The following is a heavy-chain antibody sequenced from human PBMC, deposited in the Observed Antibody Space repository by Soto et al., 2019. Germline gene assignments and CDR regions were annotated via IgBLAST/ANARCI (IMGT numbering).Heavy chain of an antibody. Sequence: LRLSCAASGFTFSSYEMNWVRQAPGKGLEWISYISPNSTTIYYSDSVKGRFTISRDNAKSSLNLQMNSLRAEDTAVYYCARAAGTLVRGVYGMDVWGQGTTVTVSS. CDR2: ISPNSTTI. CDR3: ARAAGTLVRGVYGMDV. D-gene: IGHD3-10*01. J-gene: IGHJ6*02. CDR1: GFTFSSYE. V-gene: IGHV3-48*03.